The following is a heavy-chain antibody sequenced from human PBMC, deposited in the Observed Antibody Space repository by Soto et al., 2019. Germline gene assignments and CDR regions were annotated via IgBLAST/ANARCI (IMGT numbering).Heavy chain of an antibody. CDR1: GGTFSSYA. Sequence: WASVKVSCKASGGTFSSYAISWVRQAPGQGLEWMGGIIPIFGTANYAQKFQGRVTITADESTSTAYMELSSLRSEDTAVYYCARSRRSYYYYGMDVWGQGTTVTVS. CDR2: IIPIFGTA. V-gene: IGHV1-69*13. CDR3: ARSRRSYYYYGMDV. J-gene: IGHJ6*02.